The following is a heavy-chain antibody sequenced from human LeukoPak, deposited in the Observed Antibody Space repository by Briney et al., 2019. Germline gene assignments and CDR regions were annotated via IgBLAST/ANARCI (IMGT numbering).Heavy chain of an antibody. V-gene: IGHV1-2*02. J-gene: IGHJ4*02. CDR2: INPKSGGT. CDR3: ARSSSGWPLYFDC. Sequence: ASVKVSCKASGYTFTDYNLHWVRQAPGEGVEWMGWINPKSGGTKFEQKHQGGVTMTADTSIDTAYLELSNLKSDDTAIYYCARSSSGWPLYFDCWGQGTLVTVSS. CDR1: GYTFTDYN. D-gene: IGHD6-19*01.